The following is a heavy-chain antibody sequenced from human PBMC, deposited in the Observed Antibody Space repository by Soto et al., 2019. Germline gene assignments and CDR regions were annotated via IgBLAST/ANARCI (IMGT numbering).Heavy chain of an antibody. V-gene: IGHV4-4*09. D-gene: IGHD2-15*01. CDR1: SAPITKYY. J-gene: IGHJ4*02. CDR3: GRLQNFINWCFDS. Sequence: QAQLQESGPGLVKPSETLSLTCTVSSAPITKYYWGWVRQAPGRGIEWIGFTHHGGYFRYSPSLKSRVTMSVDPSKNQVSLKLTSVTAADTAVYYWGRLQNFINWCFDSWGQGVLVTVSS. CDR2: THHGGYF.